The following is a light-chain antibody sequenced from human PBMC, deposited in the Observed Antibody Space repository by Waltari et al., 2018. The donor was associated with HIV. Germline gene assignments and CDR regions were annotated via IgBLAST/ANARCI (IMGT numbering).Light chain of an antibody. CDR3: GTWDSSRRAVV. J-gene: IGLJ2*01. CDR2: ANN. V-gene: IGLV1-51*01. Sequence: QSVLTQPPSVPAAPGQKVSISCSGSSSNIGNHYVSWDQQFPGTAPKLLMDANNKRPAGMPDGVGGCRSGTSAARGVTGLQAGEEADYYWGTWDSSRRAVVVGGGTKLTVL. CDR1: SSNIGNHY.